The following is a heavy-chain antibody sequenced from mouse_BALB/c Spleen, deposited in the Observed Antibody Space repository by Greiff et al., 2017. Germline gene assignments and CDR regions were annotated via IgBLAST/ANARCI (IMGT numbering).Heavy chain of an antibody. V-gene: IGHV14-3*02. J-gene: IGHJ2*01. CDR1: GFNIKDTY. CDR3: ARSRYGNYEDY. CDR2: IDPANGNT. D-gene: IGHD2-10*02. Sequence: EVKLVESGAELVKPGASVKLSCTASGFNIKDTYMHWVKQRPEQGLEWIGRIDPANGNTKYDPKFQGKATITADTSSNTAYLQLSSLTSEDTAVYYCARSRYGNYEDYWGQGTTLTVSS.